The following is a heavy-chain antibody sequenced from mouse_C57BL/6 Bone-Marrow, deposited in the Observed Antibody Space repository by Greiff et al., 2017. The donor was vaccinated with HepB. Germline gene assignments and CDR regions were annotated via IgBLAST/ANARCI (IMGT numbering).Heavy chain of an antibody. CDR3: ARPITTVVARDCSFAY. V-gene: IGHV5-17*01. J-gene: IGHJ3*01. CDR1: GFTFSDYG. D-gene: IGHD1-1*01. Sequence: DVQLVESGGGLVKPGGSLKLSCAASGFTFSDYGMHWVRQAPEKGLEWVAYISSGSSTIYYADTVKGRFTISRDNAKNTLFLQMTSLRSEDTAMYYCARPITTVVARDCSFAYWGQGTLVTVSA. CDR2: ISSGSSTI.